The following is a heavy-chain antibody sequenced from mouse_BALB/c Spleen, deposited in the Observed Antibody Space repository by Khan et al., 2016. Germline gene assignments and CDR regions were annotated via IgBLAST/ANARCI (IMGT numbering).Heavy chain of an antibody. CDR3: ARTTDWSFDV. Sequence: VQLQQSGPKLVKPWASVNISCTASGYTITDYYMHWVKQSPGKRLEWMGYISSKNGDNYNTQKFKSKATLTVDTSTNTAYLELRMLTSADYAVNYCARTTDWSFDVWGAGTTVTVSS. CDR1: GYTITDYY. J-gene: IGHJ1*01. D-gene: IGHD1-1*01. CDR2: ISSKNGDN. V-gene: IGHV1S29*02.